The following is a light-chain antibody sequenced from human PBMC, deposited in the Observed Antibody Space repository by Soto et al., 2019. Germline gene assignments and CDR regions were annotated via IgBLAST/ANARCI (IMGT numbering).Light chain of an antibody. CDR2: DVG. V-gene: IGLV2-14*01. CDR1: SSDVGGYNY. CDR3: SSYTSSSTFYV. Sequence: QSVLPQPASVCGSPGQSITISCTGTSSDVGGYNYVSWYQQHPGKAPKLMIYDVGNRPSGVSNRFSGSKSGNTASLTISGLQAEDEADYYCSSYTSSSTFYVFGTGTKVTVL. J-gene: IGLJ1*01.